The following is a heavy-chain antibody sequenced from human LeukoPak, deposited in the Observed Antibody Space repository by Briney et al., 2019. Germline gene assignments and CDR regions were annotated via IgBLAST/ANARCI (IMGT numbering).Heavy chain of an antibody. J-gene: IGHJ5*02. CDR1: GYTFTSYG. V-gene: IGHV1-18*01. CDR2: ISAYNSNT. D-gene: IGHD3-22*01. CDR3: AREGLLTYYYDSSGPYSTVNWFDP. Sequence: ASVKVSCKASGYTFTSYGISWVRQAPGQGLEWMGWISAYNSNTNYAQKLQGRVTMTTDTSTSTAYMELRSLRSDDTAVYYCAREGLLTYYYDSSGPYSTVNWFDPWGQGTLVTVSS.